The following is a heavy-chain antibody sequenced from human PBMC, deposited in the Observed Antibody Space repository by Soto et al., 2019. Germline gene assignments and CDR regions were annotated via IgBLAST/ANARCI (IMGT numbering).Heavy chain of an antibody. J-gene: IGHJ6*02. CDR2: IYYSGST. Sequence: SETLSLTCTVSGGSVSSGSYYWSWIRQPPGKGLEWIGYIYYSGSTNYNTSLKSRVTISVDTSKNQFSLKLSSVTAADTAVYYCARDVDGMDVWGQGTTVTVSS. CDR3: ARDVDGMDV. CDR1: GGSVSSGSYY. V-gene: IGHV4-61*01.